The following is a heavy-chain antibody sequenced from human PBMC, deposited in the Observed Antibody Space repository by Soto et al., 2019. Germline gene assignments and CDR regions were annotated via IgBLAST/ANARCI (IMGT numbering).Heavy chain of an antibody. CDR1: GFTFSKYG. V-gene: IGHV3-23*01. CDR2: ISGSGGST. CDR3: ATPLTTVTTKRNYYYYYGMDV. J-gene: IGHJ6*02. D-gene: IGHD4-4*01. Sequence: GGSLRLSCAASGFTFSKYGMTWVRQAPGKGLEWVSGISGSGGSTCYADSVKGRFTISRDNSNNTLYLQMNSLRAEDTAVYYCATPLTTVTTKRNYYYYYGMDVWGQGTTVTVSS.